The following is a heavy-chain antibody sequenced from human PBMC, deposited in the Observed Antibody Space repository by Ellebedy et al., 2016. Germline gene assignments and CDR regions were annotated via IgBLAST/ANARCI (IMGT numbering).Heavy chain of an antibody. J-gene: IGHJ4*02. V-gene: IGHV3-23*01. Sequence: GESLKISXAASGFSFSSYAMSWVRQAPGKGLEWVSAISGSGGSTYHADSVKGRFTISRDNSKNTLYLQMNSLRVEDTAVYYCAKGRESDYWGQGTLVTVSS. CDR3: AKGRESDY. CDR2: ISGSGGST. CDR1: GFSFSSYA.